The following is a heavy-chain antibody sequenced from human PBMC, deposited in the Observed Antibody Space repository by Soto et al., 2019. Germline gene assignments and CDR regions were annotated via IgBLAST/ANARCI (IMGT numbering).Heavy chain of an antibody. CDR3: ARSRLFGVVIDPWFDP. Sequence: QVQLVESGGGLVKPGGSLRLSCAASGFTFSDYYMSWIRQAPGKGLEWVSYISSSGSTIYYADSVKGRFTISRDNVKXXLYLQMNSLRAEDTAVYYCARSRLFGVVIDPWFDPWGQGTLVTVSS. CDR2: ISSSGSTI. CDR1: GFTFSDYY. D-gene: IGHD3-3*01. V-gene: IGHV3-11*01. J-gene: IGHJ5*02.